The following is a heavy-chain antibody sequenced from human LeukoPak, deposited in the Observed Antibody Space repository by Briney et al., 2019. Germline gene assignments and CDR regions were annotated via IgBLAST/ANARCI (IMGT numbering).Heavy chain of an antibody. V-gene: IGHV3-23*01. CDR3: ALCSSSWYSPFDY. J-gene: IGHJ4*02. Sequence: GGSLRLSCAASGFTFSSYAMSWVRQAPGKGLEWVSAISGSGGSTYYADSVKGRFTISRDNSKNTLYLQMNSLRAEDTAVYYCALCSSSWYSPFDYWGQGTLVTVSS. CDR1: GFTFSSYA. D-gene: IGHD6-13*01. CDR2: ISGSGGST.